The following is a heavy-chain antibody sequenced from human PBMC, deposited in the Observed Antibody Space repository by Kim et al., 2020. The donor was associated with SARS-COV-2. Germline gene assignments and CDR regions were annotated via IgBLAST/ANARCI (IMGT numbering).Heavy chain of an antibody. V-gene: IGHV1-2*02. CDR1: GYTFTGYY. CDR2: INPNSGGT. Sequence: ASVKVSCKASGYTFTGYYIHWVRQAPGQGLEWMGWINPNSGGTNYAQKFQGRVTMTRDTSISTAYMELSRLRSDDTAVFYCATVNPTYYYDSSGYYYFDYWGQGTLVTVSS. J-gene: IGHJ4*02. CDR3: ATVNPTYYYDSSGYYYFDY. D-gene: IGHD3-22*01.